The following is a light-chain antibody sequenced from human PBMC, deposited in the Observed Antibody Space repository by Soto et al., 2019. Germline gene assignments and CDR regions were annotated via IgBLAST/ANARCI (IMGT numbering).Light chain of an antibody. CDR1: QSISTH. CDR2: AAS. V-gene: IGKV1-39*01. J-gene: IGKJ1*01. CDR3: QRSYITPWT. Sequence: DIQMTQSPSSLSASVGDRVTITCRASQSISTHLSWYQQTPGKAPKLLIYAASSLQSGVPSRFSGSRSGTDFTLTITSLQPEDFATYYCQRSYITPWTFGPGTKVDIK.